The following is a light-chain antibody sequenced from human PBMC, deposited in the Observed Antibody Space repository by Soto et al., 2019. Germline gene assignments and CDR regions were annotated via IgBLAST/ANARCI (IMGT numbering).Light chain of an antibody. CDR3: QQSYSSPFT. CDR1: KQVSSSY. Sequence: IVLMQIPGTLCFSHGQGNTVPYRPSKQVSSSYLAWYQQKPGQAPRLLIYGASSLPTGIPERFSGSGSGTDFTLTISSLQPEDFATYYCQQSYSSPFTFGGGTKVDIK. CDR2: GAS. V-gene: IGKV3-20*01. J-gene: IGKJ4*02.